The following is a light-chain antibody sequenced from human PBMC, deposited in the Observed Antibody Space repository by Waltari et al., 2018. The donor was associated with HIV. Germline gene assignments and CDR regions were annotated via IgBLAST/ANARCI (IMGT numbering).Light chain of an antibody. Sequence: EIVMLQSPATLPVSPGERATLSCRASQGVSTKLAWYQQKPGQAPRLLIYGASTRSTGIPGRFSGIESGTEFILTISSLQSEDCVVYYCQQYYKWPRTFGQGTRLEIK. CDR2: GAS. V-gene: IGKV3D-15*01. J-gene: IGKJ5*01. CDR1: QGVSTK. CDR3: QQYYKWPRT.